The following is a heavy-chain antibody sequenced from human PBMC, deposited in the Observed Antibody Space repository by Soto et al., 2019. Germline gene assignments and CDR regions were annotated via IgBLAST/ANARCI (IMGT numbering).Heavy chain of an antibody. J-gene: IGHJ3*02. D-gene: IGHD6-6*01. CDR1: GFTFSSYA. V-gene: IGHV3-21*01. CDR2: ISSTGAYI. CDR3: ARDYPVLYSSSVDALDI. Sequence: GGSLRLSCAASGFTFSSYAMSWVRQAPGKGLEWVSSISSTGAYIYYAESVRGRFTVSRDNAKNSLDLHMNSLGVEDTAVYYCARDYPVLYSSSVDALDIWGRGTLVTVSS.